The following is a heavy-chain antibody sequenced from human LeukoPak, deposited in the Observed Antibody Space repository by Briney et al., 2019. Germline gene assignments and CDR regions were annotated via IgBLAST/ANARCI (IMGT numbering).Heavy chain of an antibody. D-gene: IGHD3-3*01. Sequence: PSETLSLTCTVSGGSISSSSYYWGWIRQPPGKGLEWIGSIYYSGSTYYNPSLKSRVTISVDTSKNQFSLKLSSVTAADTAVYYCALATGNYDFWSGYYYYYYYMDVWGKGTTVTVSS. CDR2: IYYSGST. V-gene: IGHV4-39*07. J-gene: IGHJ6*03. CDR3: ALATGNYDFWSGYYYYYYYMDV. CDR1: GGSISSSSYY.